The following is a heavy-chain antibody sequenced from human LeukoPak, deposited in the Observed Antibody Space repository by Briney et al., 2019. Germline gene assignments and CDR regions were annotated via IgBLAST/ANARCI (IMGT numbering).Heavy chain of an antibody. J-gene: IGHJ5*02. CDR3: ARLAGGYSPNWFDP. Sequence: TSETLSLTCTVSGGSITSSSCYWGWIRQPPGKGLEWIGIVYYSGSTYYNSSLKSRVTLSVDTSKNQFSLKLGSVTAADTAVYYCARLAGGYSPNWFDPWGQGTLVTVSS. CDR2: VYYSGST. CDR1: GGSITSSSCY. D-gene: IGHD3-22*01. V-gene: IGHV4-39*01.